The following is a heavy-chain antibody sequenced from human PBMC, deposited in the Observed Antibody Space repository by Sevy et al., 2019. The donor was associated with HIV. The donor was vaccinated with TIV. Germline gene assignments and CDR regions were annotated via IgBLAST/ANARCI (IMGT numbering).Heavy chain of an antibody. CDR3: ARGGFSGYDSYYYYGMDV. J-gene: IGHJ6*02. D-gene: IGHD5-12*01. CDR2: INHSGST. Sequence: SETLSLTCAVYGGSFSGYYWSWIRQPPGKGLEWIGEINHSGSTNYNPSLKSRVTISVDTSKNQFSLKLSSVTAADTAVYYCARGGFSGYDSYYYYGMDVWGQRTTVTVSS. V-gene: IGHV4-34*01. CDR1: GGSFSGYY.